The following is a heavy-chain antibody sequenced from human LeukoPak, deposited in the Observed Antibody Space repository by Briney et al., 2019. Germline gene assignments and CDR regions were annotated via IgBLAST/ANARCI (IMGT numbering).Heavy chain of an antibody. CDR2: ISWNSGSM. D-gene: IGHD5-24*01. Sequence: GGSLRLSCAASGFTFDDYAMHWVRHAPGKGLEWVSGISWNSGSMGYADSVKGRFTISRDNAKNSLYLQMNSLRAEDMALYYCARGMATIRGFDYWGQGTLVTVSS. J-gene: IGHJ4*02. CDR3: ARGMATIRGFDY. CDR1: GFTFDDYA. V-gene: IGHV3-9*03.